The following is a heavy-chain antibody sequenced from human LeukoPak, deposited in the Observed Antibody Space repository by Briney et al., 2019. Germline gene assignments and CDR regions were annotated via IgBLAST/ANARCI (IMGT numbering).Heavy chain of an antibody. Sequence: ASVKVSCKASGYTFSTYDVIWVRQATGQGLEWMGWMNPNSGNTGYALKFRGRVTMTGDTSISTAYMELSSLISEDTAVYYCARGDIVVLPAGIPHNWFDPWGQGTLVTVSS. J-gene: IGHJ5*02. D-gene: IGHD2-2*02. CDR1: GYTFSTYD. CDR3: ARGDIVVLPAGIPHNWFDP. CDR2: MNPNSGNT. V-gene: IGHV1-8*01.